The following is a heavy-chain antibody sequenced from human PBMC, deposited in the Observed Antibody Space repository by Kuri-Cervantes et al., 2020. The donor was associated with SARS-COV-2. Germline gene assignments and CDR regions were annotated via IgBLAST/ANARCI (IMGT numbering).Heavy chain of an antibody. J-gene: IGHJ3*02. CDR3: ARDQTGDSAVGAAFDI. V-gene: IGHV3-48*03. CDR2: ISSSGSTI. CDR1: GFTFSSYE. Sequence: GGSLRLSCAASGFTFSSYEMNWVRQAPGKGLEWVSYISSSGSTIYYADSVKGRFTISRDNAKNSLYLQMNSLRAEDTAVYYCARDQTGDSAVGAAFDIWGQGTMVTVSS. D-gene: IGHD4-17*01.